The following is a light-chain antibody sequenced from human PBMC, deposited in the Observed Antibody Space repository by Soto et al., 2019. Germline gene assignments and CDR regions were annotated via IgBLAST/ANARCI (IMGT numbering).Light chain of an antibody. J-gene: IGKJ5*01. Sequence: EIVLTQSPATLSLSPGERATLSCRASQSVSSYLTWYQQKPGQAPRLLIYDTSSRATGIPARFSGSGSGTEFTLTISSLQSEDFAVYYCQQYEKWPPSITFGQGTRLEIK. V-gene: IGKV3-11*01. CDR3: QQYEKWPPSIT. CDR1: QSVSSY. CDR2: DTS.